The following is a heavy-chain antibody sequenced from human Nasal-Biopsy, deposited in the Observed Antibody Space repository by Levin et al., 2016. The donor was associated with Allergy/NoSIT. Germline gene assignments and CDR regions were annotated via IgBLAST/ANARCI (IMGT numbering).Heavy chain of an antibody. CDR2: ISSSSTYI. V-gene: IGHV3-21*01. J-gene: IGHJ4*02. CDR3: ARDSSGSGSPEDH. Sequence: GGSLRLSCAASGFTFSGYSMNWVRQAPGKGLEWVSSISSSSTYIYYADSVRGRFTISRDNAKNSLYLQMNSLRAEDTAVYYCARDSSGSGSPEDHWGQGTLVTVSS. D-gene: IGHD3-10*01. CDR1: GFTFSGYS.